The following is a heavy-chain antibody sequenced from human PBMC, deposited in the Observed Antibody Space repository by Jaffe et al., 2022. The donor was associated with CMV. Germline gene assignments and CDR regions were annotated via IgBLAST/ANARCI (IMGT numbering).Heavy chain of an antibody. CDR2: ISGSGGSA. D-gene: IGHD5-12*01. CDR1: GFTFNNFA. V-gene: IGHV3-23*04. Sequence: VQLVESGGGLVQPGGSLRLSCAASGFTFNNFAMSWVRQAPGKGLEWVSGISGSGGSAFYADSLKGRFAISRDNSKNTLYLQMDSLRAEDTAIYYCVRDVEVASIPMGWFDPWGQGTLVTVSP. CDR3: VRDVEVASIPMGWFDP. J-gene: IGHJ5*02.